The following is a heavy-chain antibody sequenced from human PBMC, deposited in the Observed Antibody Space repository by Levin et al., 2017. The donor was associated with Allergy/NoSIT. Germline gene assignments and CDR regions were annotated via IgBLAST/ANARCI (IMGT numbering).Heavy chain of an antibody. V-gene: IGHV2-5*02. CDR1: GFSLTTSGVG. J-gene: IGHJ4*02. Sequence: SGPTLVKPTQTLTLTCTFSGFSLTTSGVGVGWIRQPPGKALEWLALIYWDDDKRYSPSLKSRLTITKDTSKNQVVLTMTNLAPVDTGTYFGAHSPRYNYGYGNFDSWGQGTLVTVSS. D-gene: IGHD5-18*01. CDR3: AHSPRYNYGYGNFDS. CDR2: IYWDDDK.